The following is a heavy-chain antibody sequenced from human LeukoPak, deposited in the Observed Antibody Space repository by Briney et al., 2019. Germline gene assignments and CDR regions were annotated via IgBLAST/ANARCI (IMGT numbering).Heavy chain of an antibody. Sequence: PSESLSLTCAVYGGSFSGYYWSWIRQPPGKGLEWIGEINHSGSTNYNPSLKSRVTISVGTSKNQFSLKLSSVTAADTAVYYCARYYGSGSYGGYYYYGMDVWGKGTTVTVSS. J-gene: IGHJ6*04. CDR2: INHSGST. CDR1: GGSFSGYY. V-gene: IGHV4-34*01. D-gene: IGHD3-10*01. CDR3: ARYYGSGSYGGYYYYGMDV.